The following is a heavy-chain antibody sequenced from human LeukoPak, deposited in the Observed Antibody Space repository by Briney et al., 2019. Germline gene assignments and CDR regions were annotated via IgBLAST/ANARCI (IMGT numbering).Heavy chain of an antibody. CDR3: ARGGSSPYYSFDY. J-gene: IGHJ4*02. CDR1: GYTFTAYY. CDR2: INPNSGGT. D-gene: IGHD5-12*01. V-gene: IGHV1-2*02. Sequence: GASVKVSCKASGYTFTAYYMHWVRQAPGQGLEWMGWINPNSGGTNYAQKFQGRVTMTRDTSISTVYMELSRLESDDTAVYYCARGGSSPYYSFDYWGQGTLVTVSS.